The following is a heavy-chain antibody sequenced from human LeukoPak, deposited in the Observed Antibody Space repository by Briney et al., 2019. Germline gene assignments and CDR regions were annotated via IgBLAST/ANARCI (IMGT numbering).Heavy chain of an antibody. CDR2: IKSKTDGGTT. Sequence: GGSLRLSCAASGFTFSNAWMSWVRQAPGKGLEWVGRIKSKTDGGTTDYAAPVKGRFTISRDDSKNTLYLQMNSLKTEDTAVYYCTTDYRPYSSGWYGFRYWGQGTLVTVSS. D-gene: IGHD6-19*01. V-gene: IGHV3-15*01. J-gene: IGHJ4*02. CDR1: GFTFSNAW. CDR3: TTDYRPYSSGWYGFRY.